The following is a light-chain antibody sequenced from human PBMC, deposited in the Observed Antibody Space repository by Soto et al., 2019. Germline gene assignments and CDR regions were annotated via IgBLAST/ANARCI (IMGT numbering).Light chain of an antibody. Sequence: QSALTQPPSASGSPDQSVTISCTGTSSDVGGYNYVSWYQQHPGKAPKLMIYEVSKRPSGVPFRFSASKSANTASLTVSGLQAEDEADYYCCSYAGSNSWVFGGGTKLTVL. CDR1: SSDVGGYNY. V-gene: IGLV2-8*01. CDR2: EVS. CDR3: CSYAGSNSWV. J-gene: IGLJ3*02.